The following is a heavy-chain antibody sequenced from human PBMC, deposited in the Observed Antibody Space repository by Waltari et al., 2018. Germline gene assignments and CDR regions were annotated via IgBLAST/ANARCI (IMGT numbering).Heavy chain of an antibody. Sequence: EVQVLESGGGLVQPGESLRLSCAASGFTFSTYAMSWVRQAAGKGLKMGSRIYNRGDTTYYANSLKGRFTVSRDNSKNTLFWQMERLRAEDTAVYFCAKGGGSDFFDYWGQGTLVTVSS. CDR1: GFTFSTYA. V-gene: IGHV3-23*01. J-gene: IGHJ4*02. CDR2: IYNRGDTT. CDR3: AKGGGSDFFDY. D-gene: IGHD3-16*01.